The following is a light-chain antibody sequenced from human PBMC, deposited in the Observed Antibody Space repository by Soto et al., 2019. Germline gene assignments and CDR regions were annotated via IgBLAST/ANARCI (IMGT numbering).Light chain of an antibody. J-gene: IGLJ2*01. Sequence: QSVLTQPPSVSPAPGQKVTISCSGSSSNIGNNYVSWYQQLPGTAPKLLIYDNNKRPSGIPDRFSGSKSGTSATLGITGLQTGDEADYYCGTWDSSLSASVVFGGGTKLTVL. CDR3: GTWDSSLSASVV. V-gene: IGLV1-51*01. CDR1: SSNIGNNY. CDR2: DNN.